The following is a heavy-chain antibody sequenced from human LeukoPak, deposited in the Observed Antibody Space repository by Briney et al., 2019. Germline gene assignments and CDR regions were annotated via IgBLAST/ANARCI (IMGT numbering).Heavy chain of an antibody. V-gene: IGHV4-59*08. J-gene: IGHJ3*02. Sequence: SETLSLTCTVSGGSISSYYWSWIRQPPGKGLEWIGYIYYSGSTNYNPSLKSRVTISVDRSKNQFSLELSSVTAADTAVYYCAGAYYDSHLLSHALDIWGQGTVVTLYS. D-gene: IGHD3-3*01. CDR3: AGAYYDSHLLSHALDI. CDR1: GGSISSYY. CDR2: IYYSGST.